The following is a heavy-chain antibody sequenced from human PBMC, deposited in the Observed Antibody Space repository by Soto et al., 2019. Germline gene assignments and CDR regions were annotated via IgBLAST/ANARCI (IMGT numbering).Heavy chain of an antibody. V-gene: IGHV5-51*01. D-gene: IGHD6-19*01. CDR1: GYSFTSYW. CDR3: ARGLGAYSSGADR. J-gene: IGHJ3*01. Sequence: GESLKISCKGSGYSFTSYWIGWVRQMPGKGLEWMGIIYPGDSDTRYSPSFQGQVTISADKSISTAYLQMSSLRAEDTAVYYCARGLGAYSSGADRWGQGTMVTVSS. CDR2: IYPGDSDT.